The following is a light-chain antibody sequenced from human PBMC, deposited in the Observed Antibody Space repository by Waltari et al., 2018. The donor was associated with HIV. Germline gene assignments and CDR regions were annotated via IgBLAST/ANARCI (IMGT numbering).Light chain of an antibody. J-gene: IGLJ3*02. CDR2: GDN. CDR1: SPNIGTNA. V-gene: IGLV1-44*01. CDR3: SAWDDSLNGPL. Sequence: QSVLTQPPSASGAPGQRVAISCSGSSPNIGTNAVNWYQQVPGKAPKLLMYGDNQRPSGFPDRFSGSKSGTSASLAISGLQSEDEADYYCSAWDDSLNGPLFGGGTKLTVL.